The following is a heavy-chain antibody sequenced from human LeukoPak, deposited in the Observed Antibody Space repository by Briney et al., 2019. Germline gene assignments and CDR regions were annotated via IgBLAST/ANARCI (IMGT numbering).Heavy chain of an antibody. J-gene: IGHJ3*02. CDR3: ARSTPWAFDI. CDR2: INSNGGST. Sequence: SGGSLRLSCAASGFTFSSYAMHWVRQAPGKGLEYVSAINSNGGSTYYANSVKGRFTISRDNSKNTLYLQMGSLRAEDMAVYYCARSTPWAFDIWGQGTMVTVSS. V-gene: IGHV3-64*01. CDR1: GFTFSSYA. D-gene: IGHD2-2*01.